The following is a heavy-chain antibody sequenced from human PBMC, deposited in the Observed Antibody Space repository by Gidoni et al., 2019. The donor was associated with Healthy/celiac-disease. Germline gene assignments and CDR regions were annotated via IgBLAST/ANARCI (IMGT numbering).Heavy chain of an antibody. Sequence: QVQLQESGPGLVKPSETLSLTCPVSGGSISSYYWSWIRQPAGKGLEWIGRIYTIGSTNYNPSLKSRVTMSVDTSKNQFSLKLSSVTAADTAVYYCARGGPRGPGYYYGMDVWGQGTTVTVSS. CDR2: IYTIGST. V-gene: IGHV4-4*07. J-gene: IGHJ6*02. D-gene: IGHD5-12*01. CDR1: GGSISSYY. CDR3: ARGGPRGPGYYYGMDV.